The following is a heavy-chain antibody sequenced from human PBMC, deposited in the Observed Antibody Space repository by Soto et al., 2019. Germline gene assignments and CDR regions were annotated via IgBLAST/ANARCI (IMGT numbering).Heavy chain of an antibody. CDR2: IIPIFGTA. CDR1: GGTFSSYA. Sequence: ASVKVSCKASGGTFSSYAISWVRQAPGQGLEWMGGIIPIFGTANYAQKFQGRDTITADESTSTAYMELSSLRSEDTAEYYCARVGIAAAGTIIYYYYGMDVWGQGTTVTVSS. CDR3: ARVGIAAAGTIIYYYYGMDV. V-gene: IGHV1-69*13. J-gene: IGHJ6*02. D-gene: IGHD6-13*01.